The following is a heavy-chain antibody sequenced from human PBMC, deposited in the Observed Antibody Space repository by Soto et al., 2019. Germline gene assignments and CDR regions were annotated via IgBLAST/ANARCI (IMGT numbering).Heavy chain of an antibody. CDR1: GYTFTSYY. V-gene: IGHV1-46*03. J-gene: IGHJ6*03. CDR3: ARDQEPSTLYYDYYYMDV. CDR2: INPSGGST. Sequence: QVQLVQSGAEVKKPGASVTFSCKASGYTFTSYYIHWVRQAPGQGLEWVGIINPSGGSTSYGQKFQGRVTMTRDTSTSTVYMEVSGLRSEDTAVYYCARDQEPSTLYYDYYYMDVWGKGTTVTVSS.